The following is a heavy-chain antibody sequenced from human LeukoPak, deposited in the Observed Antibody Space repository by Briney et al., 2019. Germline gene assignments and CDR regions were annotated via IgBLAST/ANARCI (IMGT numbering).Heavy chain of an antibody. CDR2: IYYSGGT. CDR3: ARGGPRYCSGGSCSNWFDP. V-gene: IGHV4-59*01. J-gene: IGHJ5*02. CDR1: GGSISSYY. D-gene: IGHD2-15*01. Sequence: SETLSLTCTVSGGSISSYYWSWIRQPPGKGLEWIGYIYYSGGTNYNPSLKSRVTISVDTSKNQFSLKLSSVTAADTAVYYCARGGPRYCSGGSCSNWFDPWGQGTLVTVSS.